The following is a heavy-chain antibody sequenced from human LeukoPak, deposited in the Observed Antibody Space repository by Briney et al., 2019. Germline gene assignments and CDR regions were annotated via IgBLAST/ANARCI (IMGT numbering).Heavy chain of an antibody. J-gene: IGHJ4*02. D-gene: IGHD3-22*01. Sequence: GGSLRLSCAASGFTFSSYSMNWVRQAPGKGLEWVSSISSSSSYIYYADSVKGRFTISRDNAKNSLYLQMNSLRAEDTAVYYCAGAYYDSSGMPDYWGQGTLVTVSS. CDR3: AGAYYDSSGMPDY. CDR1: GFTFSSYS. CDR2: ISSSSSYI. V-gene: IGHV3-21*01.